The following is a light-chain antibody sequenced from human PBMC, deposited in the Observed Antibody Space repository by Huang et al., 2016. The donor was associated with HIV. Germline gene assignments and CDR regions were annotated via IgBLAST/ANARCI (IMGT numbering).Light chain of an antibody. CDR3: QQRSNWL. CDR2: DAS. CDR1: QSVSSY. J-gene: IGKJ4*01. Sequence: EIVLTQSPATLSLSPGERATLSCRASQSVSSYLAWYQQKTGQAPRLLIYDASNRATGIPARFSGSGSGTDFTLTISSLEPEDFAVYYCQQRSNWLFGGGTKVEIK. V-gene: IGKV3-11*01.